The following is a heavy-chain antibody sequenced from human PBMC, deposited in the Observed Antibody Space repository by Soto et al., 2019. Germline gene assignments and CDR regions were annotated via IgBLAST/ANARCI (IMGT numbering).Heavy chain of an antibody. V-gene: IGHV3-21*01. Sequence: EVQLVESGGGLVKPGGFLRLSCAASGFTFSSYSMNWVRQAPGKGLEWVSSISSSSSYIYYADSVKGRFTISRDNAKNSLYLQMNSLRAEDTAVYYCARVPYNWNYVPPFDYWGQGTLVTVSS. CDR1: GFTFSSYS. CDR2: ISSSSSYI. CDR3: ARVPYNWNYVPPFDY. D-gene: IGHD1-7*01. J-gene: IGHJ4*02.